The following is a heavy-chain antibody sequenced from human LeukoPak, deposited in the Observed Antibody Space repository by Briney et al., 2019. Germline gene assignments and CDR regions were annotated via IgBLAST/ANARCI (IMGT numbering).Heavy chain of an antibody. CDR1: GFTFSNYA. J-gene: IGHJ4*02. Sequence: GGSLRLSCAASGFTFSNYAMHWVRQAPGKGLEWVAVISYDGSDKYYADSVKGRFTISRDDSKSTLYVQMNSLRAEDTAVYHCARPRDGYTRGAFDYWGQGTLVTVSS. D-gene: IGHD5-24*01. V-gene: IGHV3-30-3*01. CDR3: ARPRDGYTRGAFDY. CDR2: ISYDGSDK.